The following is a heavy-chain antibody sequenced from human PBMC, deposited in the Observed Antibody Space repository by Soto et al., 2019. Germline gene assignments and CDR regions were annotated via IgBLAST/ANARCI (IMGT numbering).Heavy chain of an antibody. CDR3: VYDKHRDLHYFPTRRSSDL. Sequence: LEWVSVINGGGSTDYADSVKGRFTISRDISRNALYLQLNSLRSEDTAVYYCVYDKHRDLHYFPTRRSSDL. D-gene: IGHD1-1*01. J-gene: IGHJ2*01. V-gene: IGHV3-66*01. CDR2: INGGGST.